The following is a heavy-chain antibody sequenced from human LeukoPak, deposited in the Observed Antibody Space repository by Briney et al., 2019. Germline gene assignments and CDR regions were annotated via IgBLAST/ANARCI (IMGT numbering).Heavy chain of an antibody. V-gene: IGHV3-48*01. Sequence: HPGGSLRLSCAASGFIFTDYSINWVRQAPGKGLEWISYIDKTSSNIYYADSVKGRFTISRDNVKNSLYLQMNSLRAEDTAVYYCARESYWGSSAKGFDYWGQGTLVTVSS. CDR1: GFIFTDYS. CDR2: IDKTSSNI. CDR3: ARESYWGSSAKGFDY. J-gene: IGHJ4*02. D-gene: IGHD7-27*01.